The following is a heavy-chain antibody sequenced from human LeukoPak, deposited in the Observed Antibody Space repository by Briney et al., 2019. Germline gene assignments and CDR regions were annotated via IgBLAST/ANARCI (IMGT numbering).Heavy chain of an antibody. CDR1: GFTFTNAW. V-gene: IGHV3-15*01. CDR3: STLWYGV. CDR2: IKSKTDGGTS. J-gene: IGHJ4*02. D-gene: IGHD3-10*01. Sequence: PGGSLRLSCAASGFTFTNAWMYWARQAPGKGLEWVGRIKSKTDGGTSDYAAPVTGRFTISRDDSKSTLYLEMNSLKTEDTGVYYCSTLWYGVWGQGTLVTVSS.